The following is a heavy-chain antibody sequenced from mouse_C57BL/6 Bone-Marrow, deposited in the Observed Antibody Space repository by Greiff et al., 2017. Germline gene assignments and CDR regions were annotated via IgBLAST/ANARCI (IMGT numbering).Heavy chain of an antibody. J-gene: IGHJ1*03. CDR1: GFTFSDYG. D-gene: IGHD2-4*01. Sequence: EVMLVESGGGLVQPGGSLKLSCAASGFTFSDYGMAWVRQAPRKGLEWVAFICNLAYSIYYADTVTGRFTISRENAKNTLYLEMSSLRSEDTAMYFCARLDYDYFYWYFDVCGTGTTVTVSA. CDR3: ARLDYDYFYWYFDV. CDR2: ICNLAYSI. V-gene: IGHV5-15*01.